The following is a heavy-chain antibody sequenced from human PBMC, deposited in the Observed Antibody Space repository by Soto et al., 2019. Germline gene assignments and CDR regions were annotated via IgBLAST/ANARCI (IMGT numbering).Heavy chain of an antibody. Sequence: GGSLRLSCAASGFTFSGYSMNWVRQAPGKGLEWVSSISSSSSYIYYADSVKGRFTISRDDAKNSLYLQMNSLRAEDTAVYYCARDPDRGYSYGPSDYYYYGMDVWGQGTTVTVSS. V-gene: IGHV3-21*01. J-gene: IGHJ6*02. D-gene: IGHD5-18*01. CDR1: GFTFSGYS. CDR3: ARDPDRGYSYGPSDYYYYGMDV. CDR2: ISSSSSYI.